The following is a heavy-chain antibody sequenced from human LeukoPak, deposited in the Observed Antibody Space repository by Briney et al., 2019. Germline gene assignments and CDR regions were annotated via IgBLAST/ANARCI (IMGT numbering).Heavy chain of an antibody. CDR2: INDNGAGT. Sequence: GGSLRLSFAASGFTFRSFAMSWVRQAPGKGLKWVSTINDNGAGTYYADSVNGRFTVSRDNSYNTVSLQMNSLRDEDTGVYYCAKGLRTGVGPYRGYHYYMDVWGRGATVTVSS. D-gene: IGHD3-16*01. J-gene: IGHJ6*03. V-gene: IGHV3-23*01. CDR3: AKGLRTGVGPYRGYHYYMDV. CDR1: GFTFRSFA.